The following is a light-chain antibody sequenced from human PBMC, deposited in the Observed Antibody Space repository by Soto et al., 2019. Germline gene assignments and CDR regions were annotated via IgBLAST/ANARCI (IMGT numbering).Light chain of an antibody. V-gene: IGLV1-40*01. CDR2: GNR. Sequence: QSVLTQPPSVSGVPGQRVTISCTGNNSNLGAGYDVHWYQQLPGAAPKLVVFGNRNRPSGVSNRFSGSKSGNTASLTISGLQAEDEADYYCSSYTSSSTVVFGGGTKLTVL. J-gene: IGLJ2*01. CDR3: SSYTSSSTVV. CDR1: NSNLGAGYD.